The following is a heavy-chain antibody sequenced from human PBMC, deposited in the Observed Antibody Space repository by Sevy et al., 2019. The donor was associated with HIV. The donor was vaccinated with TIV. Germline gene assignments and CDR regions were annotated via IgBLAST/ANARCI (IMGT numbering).Heavy chain of an antibody. J-gene: IGHJ3*02. D-gene: IGHD2-21*01. CDR3: ARDSSYCSGDKCYDVFDI. V-gene: IGHV3-7*01. CDR2: IKRDESVK. CDR1: GFTFSSYS. Sequence: GGSLRLSCAASGFTFSSYSMNWVRQAPGKDLEWVANIKRDESVKHYVDSVKGRFSVSRDNAKNSLYLHMNSLRADDTALYYCARDSSYCSGDKCYDVFDIWGQGTMVTVSS.